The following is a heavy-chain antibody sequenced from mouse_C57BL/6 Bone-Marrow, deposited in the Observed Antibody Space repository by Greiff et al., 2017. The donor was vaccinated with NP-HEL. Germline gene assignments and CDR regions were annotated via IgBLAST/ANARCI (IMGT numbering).Heavy chain of an antibody. CDR2: ISNGGGST. J-gene: IGHJ4*01. V-gene: IGHV5-12*01. CDR3: ARHGYYGNGYYAMDY. CDR1: GFTFSDYY. D-gene: IGHD2-1*01. Sequence: EVHLVESGGGLVQPGGSLKLSCAASGFTFSDYYMYWVRQTPEKRLEWVAYISNGGGSTYYPDTVKGRFTISRDNAKNTLYLQMSRLKSEDTAMYYCARHGYYGNGYYAMDYWGQGTSVTVSS.